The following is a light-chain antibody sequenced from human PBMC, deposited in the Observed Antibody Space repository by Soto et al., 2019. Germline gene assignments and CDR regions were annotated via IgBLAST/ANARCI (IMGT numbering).Light chain of an antibody. CDR3: QSYDNSLSGFYV. Sequence: QAVVTQPPSVSGAPGQRVTISCTGSSSNLGANSDVHWYQQLAGAAPKLLIYGTSNRPSGVSDRFSGSKSGTSASLAITGLQAEDEADYYCQSYDNSLSGFYVFGTGTQLTVL. J-gene: IGLJ1*01. V-gene: IGLV1-40*01. CDR1: SSNLGANSD. CDR2: GTS.